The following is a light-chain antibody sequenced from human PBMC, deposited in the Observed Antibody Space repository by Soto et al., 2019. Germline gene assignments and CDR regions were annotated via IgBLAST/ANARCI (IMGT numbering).Light chain of an antibody. V-gene: IGKV3-11*01. CDR2: DAS. CDR3: QQRSNWTIT. CDR1: RSISSY. Sequence: VVLTQSPATLSLSPGDSATLSFRASRSISSYLAWYQQKPGKAPSLLIYDASNRPTDIPARFSGSGSGTDFTLTISSLQPEDFAVYYCQQRSNWTITFGQGTRLEIK. J-gene: IGKJ5*01.